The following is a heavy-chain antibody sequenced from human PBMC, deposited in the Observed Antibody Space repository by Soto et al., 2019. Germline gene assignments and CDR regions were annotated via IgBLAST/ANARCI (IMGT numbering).Heavy chain of an antibody. CDR2: ISWNSGSI. V-gene: IGHV3-9*01. CDR3: AKDFGGLEYGSGSYHFDY. CDR1: GFTFDDYA. D-gene: IGHD3-10*01. Sequence: EVQLVESGGGLVQPGRSLRLSCAASGFTFDDYAMHWVRQAPGKSLEWVSGISWNSGSIGYADSVKGRFTISIDNAKNSLYLQMNSLRAEDTALYYCAKDFGGLEYGSGSYHFDYWGQGSLVTVSS. J-gene: IGHJ4*02.